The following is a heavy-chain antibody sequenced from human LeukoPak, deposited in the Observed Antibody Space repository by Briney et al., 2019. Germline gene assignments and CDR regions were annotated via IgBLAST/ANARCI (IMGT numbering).Heavy chain of an antibody. CDR1: GFTFSSYS. CDR2: ISSSSSTI. V-gene: IGHV3-48*04. J-gene: IGHJ5*02. CDR3: ARTIFGVVSPWSSGNWFDP. Sequence: GGSLRLSCAASGFTFSSYSMNWVRQAPGKGLEWVSYISSSSSTIYYADSVKGRFTISRDNAKNSLYLQMNSLRAEDTAVYYCARTIFGVVSPWSSGNWFDPWGQGTLVTVSS. D-gene: IGHD3-3*01.